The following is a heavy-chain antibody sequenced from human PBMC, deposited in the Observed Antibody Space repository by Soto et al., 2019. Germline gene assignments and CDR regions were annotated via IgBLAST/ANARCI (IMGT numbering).Heavy chain of an antibody. Sequence: GGFLRLSCAASGVTFSDYYIHWIRRAPGKGLEWISYISGNGEVIQYAASARGRFTISRDNAENSVYLEMESLRDEDTALYYCARDVDADFRTDFDYWGRGTLVTVSS. CDR2: ISGNGEVI. V-gene: IGHV3-11*01. D-gene: IGHD4-17*01. CDR1: GVTFSDYY. CDR3: ARDVDADFRTDFDY. J-gene: IGHJ4*02.